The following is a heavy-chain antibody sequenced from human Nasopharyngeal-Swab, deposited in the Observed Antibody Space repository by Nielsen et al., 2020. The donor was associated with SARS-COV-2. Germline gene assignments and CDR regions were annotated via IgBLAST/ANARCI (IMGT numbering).Heavy chain of an antibody. CDR3: AKDLNSEGYCSSTSCYVLDYYGMDV. D-gene: IGHD2-2*01. Sequence: GGSLRLSCAASGFTFSSYAMSWVRQAPGKGLEWVSGISGSGGSTYYADSVKGRFTISRDNSKNTLYLQMNSLRAEDTAVYYCAKDLNSEGYCSSTSCYVLDYYGMDVWGQGTTVTVSS. V-gene: IGHV3-23*01. J-gene: IGHJ6*02. CDR2: ISGSGGST. CDR1: GFTFSSYA.